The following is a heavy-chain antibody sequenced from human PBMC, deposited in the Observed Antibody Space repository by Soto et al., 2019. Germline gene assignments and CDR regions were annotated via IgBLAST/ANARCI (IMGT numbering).Heavy chain of an antibody. J-gene: IGHJ3*02. CDR1: GYTFTGYY. CDR3: ASGSGDYYGSSGYYDFAI. D-gene: IGHD3-22*01. Sequence: ASVKVSCKASGYTFTGYYMHWVRQAPGQGLEWMGWINPNSGGTNYAQKFQGWVTMTRDTSISTAYMELSRLRSDDTAVYYCASGSGDYYGSSGYYDFAIWSQGTMVTVSS. V-gene: IGHV1-2*04. CDR2: INPNSGGT.